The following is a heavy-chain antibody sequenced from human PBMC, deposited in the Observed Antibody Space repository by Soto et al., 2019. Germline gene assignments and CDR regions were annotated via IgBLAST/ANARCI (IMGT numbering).Heavy chain of an antibody. J-gene: IGHJ6*02. D-gene: IGHD3-9*01. CDR1: GFTFSSYA. Sequence: GGSLRLSCAASGFTFSSYAMHWVRQAPGKGLEWVAVISYDGSNKYYADSVKGRFTISRDNSKNTLYLQMNSLRAEDTAVYYCARDRRAGYDISTGESLYYYYYGMDVWGQGTTVTVSS. V-gene: IGHV3-30-3*01. CDR2: ISYDGSNK. CDR3: ARDRRAGYDISTGESLYYYYYGMDV.